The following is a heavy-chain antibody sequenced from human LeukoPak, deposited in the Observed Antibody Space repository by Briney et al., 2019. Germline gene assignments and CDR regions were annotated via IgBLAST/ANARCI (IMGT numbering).Heavy chain of an antibody. J-gene: IGHJ6*03. CDR2: ISSSSSSYI. CDR1: GFTFSSYS. CDR3: ARDEVYDRYYYYYYMDV. Sequence: GGSLRLSCAASGFTFSSYSMNWVRQAPGKGLEWVSSISSSSSSYIYYADSVKGRFTISRDNAKNSLYLQMNSLRAEDTAVYYCARDEVYDRYYYYYYMDVWGKGTTVTVSS. V-gene: IGHV3-21*01. D-gene: IGHD2/OR15-2a*01.